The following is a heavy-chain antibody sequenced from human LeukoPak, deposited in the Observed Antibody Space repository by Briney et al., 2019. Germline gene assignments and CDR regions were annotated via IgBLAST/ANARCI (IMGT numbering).Heavy chain of an antibody. V-gene: IGHV1-2*02. CDR3: ARDGLYSSSWYVGWFDP. CDR1: GYTFTGYY. CDR2: INPNSGGT. J-gene: IGHJ5*02. Sequence: ASVKVSCKASGYTFTGYYMHWVRQAPGQGLEWMGWINPNSGGTNYAQKFQGRVTMTRDTSISTAYMELSRLRSDDTAVYYCARDGLYSSSWYVGWFDPWGQGTLVTVSS. D-gene: IGHD6-13*01.